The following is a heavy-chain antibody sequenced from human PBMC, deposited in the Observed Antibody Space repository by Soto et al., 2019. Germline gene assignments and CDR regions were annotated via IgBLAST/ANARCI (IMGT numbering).Heavy chain of an antibody. CDR2: ISGSGGST. CDR1: GFTFSSYA. V-gene: IGHV3-23*01. J-gene: IGHJ3*02. Sequence: VQLLESGGGLVQPGGSLRLSCAASGFTFSSYAMSWVRQAPGKGLEWVSAISGSGGSTYYADSVKGRFTISRDNSKNTLYLQMNSLRAEDTAVYYCAKVVGYTVTTLEDAFDIWGQGTMVTVSS. D-gene: IGHD4-17*01. CDR3: AKVVGYTVTTLEDAFDI.